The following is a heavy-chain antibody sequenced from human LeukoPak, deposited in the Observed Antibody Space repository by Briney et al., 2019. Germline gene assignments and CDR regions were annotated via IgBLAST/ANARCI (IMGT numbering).Heavy chain of an antibody. CDR3: VGSSSPDNGYLNWFDP. Sequence: SVTLSLTCTVSGGSISSYYWSWIRQPAGKGLEWIGRIYTSGSTNYNPSLKSRVTMSVDTSKNQFSLKLSSVTAADTAVYYCVGSSSPDNGYLNWFDPWGQGTLVTVSS. D-gene: IGHD6-6*01. V-gene: IGHV4-4*07. CDR1: GGSISSYY. J-gene: IGHJ5*02. CDR2: IYTSGST.